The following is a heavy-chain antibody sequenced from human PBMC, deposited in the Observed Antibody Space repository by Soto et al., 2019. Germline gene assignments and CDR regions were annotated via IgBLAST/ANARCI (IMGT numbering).Heavy chain of an antibody. V-gene: IGHV3-23*01. D-gene: IGHD3-10*01. CDR1: GFTFRTYA. CDR3: AKVSRFTGGLRSLF. J-gene: IGHJ4*02. Sequence: EVQLLESGGTLVQPGGSLRLSCAASGFTFRTYAMNWVRQAPGKGLEWVSYISGSSGGSTYYGDSVKGRFTISRDNSKNTLFLQMNSRRVEDTAVYYCAKVSRFTGGLRSLFWGQGSLVTVSS. CDR2: ISGSSGGST.